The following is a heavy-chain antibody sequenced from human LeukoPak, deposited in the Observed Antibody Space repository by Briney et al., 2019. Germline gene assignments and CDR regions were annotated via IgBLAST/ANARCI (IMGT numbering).Heavy chain of an antibody. J-gene: IGHJ5*02. D-gene: IGHD6-13*01. V-gene: IGHV4-59*01. CDR3: ARVGLSRSGRCFDP. Sequence: SETLSLTCTVSGGSISSYHWSWIPQSPGKGLEWFGNIYTSGSTNYNPSLESRVTISVDTSKNQFSLKLTSVTAADTAVYYCARVGLSRSGRCFDPWGQGTLVTVSS. CDR2: IYTSGST. CDR1: GGSISSYH.